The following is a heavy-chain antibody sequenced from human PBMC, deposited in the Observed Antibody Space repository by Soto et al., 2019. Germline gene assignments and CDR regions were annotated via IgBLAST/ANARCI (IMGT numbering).Heavy chain of an antibody. J-gene: IGHJ6*03. CDR2: IFRTGST. CDR1: GYSINSSHW. D-gene: IGHD3-10*01. V-gene: IGHV4-28*01. CDR3: AKIGPDYFYYYMDL. Sequence: SETLSLTCAVSGYSINSSHWWDWVRQPPGKGLEWIGYIFRTGSTFYNPSLKSRVTMSVDTSKNQFSLRLSSVTAVDTAVYYCAKIGPDYFYYYMDLWGKGTTVTVSS.